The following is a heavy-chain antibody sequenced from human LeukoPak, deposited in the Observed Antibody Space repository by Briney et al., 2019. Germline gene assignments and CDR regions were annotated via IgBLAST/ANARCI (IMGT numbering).Heavy chain of an antibody. CDR3: ARADYDLLSKDSWFDP. Sequence: PSETLSLTCSVSGYSIDGGYYWDWIRQPPGKGLEWIGTIYHSGGTYYHPSLQSRVTISLDASKNRFSLQMRSVIAADTAVYYCARADYDLLSKDSWFDPWGQGILVTVSS. CDR1: GYSIDGGYY. CDR2: IYHSGGT. V-gene: IGHV4-38-2*02. D-gene: IGHD3-16*01. J-gene: IGHJ5*02.